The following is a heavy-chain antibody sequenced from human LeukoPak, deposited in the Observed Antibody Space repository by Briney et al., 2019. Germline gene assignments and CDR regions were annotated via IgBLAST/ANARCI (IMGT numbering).Heavy chain of an antibody. J-gene: IGHJ4*02. CDR1: GYTFTSYG. CDR2: NSAYNGNT. D-gene: IGHD1-26*01. CDR3: ARAGGGSSTQDPYYYFDY. V-gene: IGHV1-18*01. Sequence: ASVKVSCKASGYTFTSYGISWVRQAPGQGLEWMGWNSAYNGNTNYAQKLQGRVTMTTDTSTSTAYMEPRSLRSDDTAVHYCARAGGGSSTQDPYYYFDYWGQGTLVTVSS.